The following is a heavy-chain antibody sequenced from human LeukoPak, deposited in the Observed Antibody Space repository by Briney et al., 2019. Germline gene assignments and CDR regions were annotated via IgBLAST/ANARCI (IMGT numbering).Heavy chain of an antibody. V-gene: IGHV3-21*01. CDR1: GFTFSSYS. Sequence: GGSLRLSCAASGFTFSSYSMNWVRQAPGKGLEWVSSISSSSSYIYYADSVKGRFTISRDNAKNSLYLQMNSLRAEDTAVYYCARYPVGYRYYYYYYMDVWGKGTTVTVSS. CDR3: ARYPVGYRYYYYYYMDV. D-gene: IGHD6-13*01. CDR2: ISSSSSYI. J-gene: IGHJ6*03.